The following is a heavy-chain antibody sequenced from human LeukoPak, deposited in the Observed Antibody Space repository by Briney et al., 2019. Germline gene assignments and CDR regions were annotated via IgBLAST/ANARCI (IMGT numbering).Heavy chain of an antibody. J-gene: IGHJ3*02. CDR3: AKDLQQWELLRGLNAFDI. V-gene: IGHV3-23*01. Sequence: GGSLRLSCAASGFTFSSYAMSWVRQAPGKGLEWVSAIRGSGGSTYYADSVKGRFTISRDNSKNTLYLQMNSLRAEDTAVYYCAKDLQQWELLRGLNAFDIWGQGTMVTVSS. CDR1: GFTFSSYA. D-gene: IGHD1-26*01. CDR2: IRGSGGST.